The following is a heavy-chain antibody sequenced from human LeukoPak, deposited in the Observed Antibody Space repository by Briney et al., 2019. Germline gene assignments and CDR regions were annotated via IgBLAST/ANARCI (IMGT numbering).Heavy chain of an antibody. D-gene: IGHD1-14*01. J-gene: IGHJ1*01. CDR1: GFTFSSYE. CDR3: ARDSGLTAGNFQH. V-gene: IGHV3-48*03. CDR2: ISSSGSTI. Sequence: PGGSLRLSCAASGFTFSSYEMNWVRQAPGKGLEWVSYISSSGSTIYYADSVKGRFTISRDNAKNSLYLQMNSLRAEDTAVNYCARDSGLTAGNFQHWGQGTLVTVSS.